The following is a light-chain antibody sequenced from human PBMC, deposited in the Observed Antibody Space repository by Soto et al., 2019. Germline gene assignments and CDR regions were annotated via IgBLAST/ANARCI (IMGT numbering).Light chain of an antibody. CDR3: SSYTTSNTRQIV. CDR2: DVS. J-gene: IGLJ1*01. Sequence: QSVLTQPASVSGSPGQSITISCTGTSSDVGGYNYVSWYQHHPGKAPKLTIFDVSNRPSGVSNRFSGSKSGNTASLTISGLQPEDEAYYYCSSYTTSNTRQIVFGTGTKVTVL. V-gene: IGLV2-14*03. CDR1: SSDVGGYNY.